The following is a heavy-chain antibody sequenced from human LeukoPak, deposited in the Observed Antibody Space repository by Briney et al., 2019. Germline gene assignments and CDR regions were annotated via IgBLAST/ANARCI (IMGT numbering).Heavy chain of an antibody. Sequence: SETLSLTCTVSGGSISSYYWSWIRQPPGKGLEWIGYIYYSGSTNYNPSLKSRVTISVDTSKNQFSLKLSSVTAADTAVYYCARGVGDGYPFDYWGPGTLVTVSS. CDR2: IYYSGST. CDR3: ARGVGDGYPFDY. CDR1: GGSISSYY. D-gene: IGHD5-24*01. V-gene: IGHV4-59*01. J-gene: IGHJ4*02.